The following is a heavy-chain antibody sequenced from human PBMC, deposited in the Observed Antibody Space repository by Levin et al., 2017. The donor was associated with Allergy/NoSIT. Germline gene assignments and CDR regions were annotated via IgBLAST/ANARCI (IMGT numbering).Heavy chain of an antibody. CDR2: ISWSSHSL. D-gene: IGHD5-18*01. CDR3: TKDIFRGYSCGSKFDVYGLDV. CDR1: GFIFEDYA. J-gene: IGHJ6*02. V-gene: IGHV3-9*01. Sequence: SLKISCEASGFIFEDYAMHWVRQVPGKGLEWVAGISWSSHSLGYADSVKGRFTISRDNAKNSLYLQMYSLRFEDTALYYCTKDIFRGYSCGSKFDVYGLDVWGHVTAVTV.